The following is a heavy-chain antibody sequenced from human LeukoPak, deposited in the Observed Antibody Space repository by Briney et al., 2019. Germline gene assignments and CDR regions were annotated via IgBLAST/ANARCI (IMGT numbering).Heavy chain of an antibody. CDR3: ARVGAATYYDILTGYYWSDY. D-gene: IGHD3-9*01. CDR2: ISAYNGNT. J-gene: IGHJ4*02. CDR1: GYTFTSYG. Sequence: ASVKVSCKASGYTFTSYGISWVRQAPGQGLEWMGWISAYNGNTNYAQKLQGRVTMTTDTSTSTAYMELRSLRSDDTAVYYCARVGAATYYDILTGYYWSDYWGQGTLVTVSS. V-gene: IGHV1-18*01.